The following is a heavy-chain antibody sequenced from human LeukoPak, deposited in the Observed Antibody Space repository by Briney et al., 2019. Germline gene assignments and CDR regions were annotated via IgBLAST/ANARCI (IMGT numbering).Heavy chain of an antibody. D-gene: IGHD3-16*01. J-gene: IGHJ6*03. CDR3: AKGLRTGVGPYMGYHYYMDV. CDR1: GFTFSTYG. V-gene: IGHV3-33*06. CDR2: TFYDGSKS. Sequence: GGSLRLSCAASGFTFSTYGFHWVRQAPGKGLEWVAATFYDGSKSFYTDSVKGRFTISRDNSYNTVSLQMNSLRDEDTGVYYCAKGLRTGVGPYMGYHYYMDVWGKGATVTVSS.